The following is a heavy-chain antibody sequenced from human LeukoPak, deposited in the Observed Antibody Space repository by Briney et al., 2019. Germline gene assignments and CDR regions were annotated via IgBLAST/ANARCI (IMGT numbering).Heavy chain of an antibody. CDR2: IYYSGST. Sequence: PSETLSLTCTVSGGSISSYYWTWIRQPPGKGLEWIGYIYYSGSTYYNPSLTSRVTISVDTSKNRFSLKLSSVTAADTAVYYCTRSRYCSSTSCYGMDVWGQGTTVTVSS. CDR1: GGSISSYY. J-gene: IGHJ6*02. V-gene: IGHV4-59*06. D-gene: IGHD2-2*01. CDR3: TRSRYCSSTSCYGMDV.